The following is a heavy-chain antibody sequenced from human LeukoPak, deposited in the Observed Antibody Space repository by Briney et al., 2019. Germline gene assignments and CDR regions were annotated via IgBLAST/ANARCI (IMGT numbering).Heavy chain of an antibody. CDR1: GFTFTSSA. CDR2: IVVGSGNT. CDR3: AALIPTTYYYYGMDV. D-gene: IGHD5-12*01. V-gene: IGHV1-58*02. J-gene: IGHJ6*02. Sequence: ASVKLSCKASGFTFTSSAMQWVRQARGQRLEWIGWIVVGSGNTNYAQKFQERVTTTRDMSTSTAYMELSSLRSEDTAVYYCAALIPTTYYYYGMDVWGQGTTVTVSS.